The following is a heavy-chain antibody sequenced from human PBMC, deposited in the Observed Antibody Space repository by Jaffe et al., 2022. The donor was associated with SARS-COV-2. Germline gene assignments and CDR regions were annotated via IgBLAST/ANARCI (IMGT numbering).Heavy chain of an antibody. CDR2: ISGSGGST. D-gene: IGHD6-13*01. Sequence: EVQLLESGGDLVQPGGSLRLSCAASGITFSNYAMSWVRQAPGRGLEWVSGISGSGGSTYYADSVKGRFTISRDNSKNTLYLQMSSLRDEDMALYYCAINRDGSSWYLCDYWGQGTLVTVSS. J-gene: IGHJ4*02. V-gene: IGHV3-23*01. CDR1: GITFSNYA. CDR3: AINRDGSSWYLCDY.